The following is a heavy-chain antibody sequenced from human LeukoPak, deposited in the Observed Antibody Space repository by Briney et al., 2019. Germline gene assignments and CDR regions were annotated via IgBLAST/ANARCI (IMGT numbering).Heavy chain of an antibody. CDR3: ARPRMAAAGDEAFDL. D-gene: IGHD6-13*01. CDR1: GYSFTSYW. CDR2: VYPDDSDV. V-gene: IGHV5-51*01. Sequence: GESLKISCKGSGYSFTSYWIAWVRHMPGKGLEWMGIVYPDDSDVRYSPSFEGQVTFSADKSVTTAYLHLSSLEASDIATYFCARPRMAAAGDEAFDLWGQGTTVTLSS. J-gene: IGHJ3*01.